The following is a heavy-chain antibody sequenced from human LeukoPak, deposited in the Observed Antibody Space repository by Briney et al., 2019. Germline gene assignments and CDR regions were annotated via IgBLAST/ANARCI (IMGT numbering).Heavy chain of an antibody. CDR1: GFTFSNYA. Sequence: QSGGSLRLSCVASGFTFSNYAMSWVRQAPGKGLEWVSAITGSGTNRYYADSLKGRFTTSRDNPKNTVFLQMSSLRHEDTAIYYCVIWGDYDVLTGYYVPDYWGQGTLVTVAS. J-gene: IGHJ4*02. CDR3: VIWGDYDVLTGYYVPDY. D-gene: IGHD3-9*01. V-gene: IGHV3-23*01. CDR2: ITGSGTNR.